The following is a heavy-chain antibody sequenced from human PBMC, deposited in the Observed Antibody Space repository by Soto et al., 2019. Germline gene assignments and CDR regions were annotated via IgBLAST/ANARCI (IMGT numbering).Heavy chain of an antibody. D-gene: IGHD3-9*01. Sequence: GASVKVSCKASGYTFTSYGISWVRQAPGQGLEWMGWISAYNGNTNYAQKLQGRVTMTTDTSTSTAYMELRSLRSDDTAVYYRARGDILTGYYSGWFDPWGQGTLVTVSS. CDR1: GYTFTSYG. J-gene: IGHJ5*02. CDR2: ISAYNGNT. CDR3: ARGDILTGYYSGWFDP. V-gene: IGHV1-18*01.